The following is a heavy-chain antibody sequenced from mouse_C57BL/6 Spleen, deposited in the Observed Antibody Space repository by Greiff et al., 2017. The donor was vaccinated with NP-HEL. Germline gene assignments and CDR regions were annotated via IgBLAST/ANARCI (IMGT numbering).Heavy chain of an antibody. V-gene: IGHV5-16*01. CDR2: INYDGSST. CDR3: ARGTWYFDV. J-gene: IGHJ1*03. CDR1: GFTFSDYY. Sequence: EVQVVESEGGLVQPGSSMKLSCTASGFTFSDYYMAWVRQVPEKGLEWVANINYDGSSTYYLDSLKSRFIISRDNAKNILYLQMCSLKSEDTATYYCARGTWYFDVWGTGTTVTVSS.